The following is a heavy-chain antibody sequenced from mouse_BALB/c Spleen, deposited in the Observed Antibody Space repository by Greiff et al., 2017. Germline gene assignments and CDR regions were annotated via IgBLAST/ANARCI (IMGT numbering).Heavy chain of an antibody. CDR3: ARYDYGGRGYFDY. CDR1: GDSITSGY. J-gene: IGHJ2*01. V-gene: IGHV3-8*02. Sequence: EVQLQESGPSLVKPSQTLSLTCSVTGDSITSGYWNWIRKFPGNKLEYMGYISYSGSTYYNPSLKSRISITRDTSKNQYYLQLNSVTTEDTATYYCARYDYGGRGYFDYWGQGTTLTVSS. CDR2: ISYSGST. D-gene: IGHD1-1*01.